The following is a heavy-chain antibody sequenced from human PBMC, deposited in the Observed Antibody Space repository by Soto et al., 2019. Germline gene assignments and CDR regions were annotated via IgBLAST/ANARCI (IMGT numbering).Heavy chain of an antibody. CDR2: IRSGGATM. D-gene: IGHD1-1*01. V-gene: IGHV3-11*01. J-gene: IGHJ6*03. Sequence: GGSLRLSCAASGFTFSDYYMTWIRQAPGKGLEWVSYIRSGGATMYYADSVKGRFTISRDKAKNSLYLQMNSLTAEDTAVYYCARSPVVQLELSEDYSYMDVWGKGTTVTVSS. CDR3: ARSPVVQLELSEDYSYMDV. CDR1: GFTFSDYY.